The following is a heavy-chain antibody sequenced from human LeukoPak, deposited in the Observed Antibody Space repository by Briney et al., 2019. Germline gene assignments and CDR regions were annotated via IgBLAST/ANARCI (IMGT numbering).Heavy chain of an antibody. Sequence: GGSLRLSCAASGFTFSSYAMHWVRQAPGKGLEWVAVISYDGSNKYYADSVKGRFTISRDNSKNTLYLQMNSLRAEDTAVYYCARDPHQVASSGWYQPPFDYWGQGTLVTVSS. CDR3: ARDPHQVASSGWYQPPFDY. CDR1: GFTFSSYA. V-gene: IGHV3-30-3*01. J-gene: IGHJ4*02. CDR2: ISYDGSNK. D-gene: IGHD6-19*01.